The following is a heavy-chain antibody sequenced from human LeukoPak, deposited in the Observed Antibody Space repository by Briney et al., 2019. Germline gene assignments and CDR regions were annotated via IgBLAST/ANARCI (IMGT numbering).Heavy chain of an antibody. CDR2: MNPNSGNT. CDR1: GYTFTSYD. CDR3: AREPTTAMGDFDY. D-gene: IGHD5-18*01. Sequence: ASVKVSCKASGYTFTSYDINWVRQATGQGLEWMGWMNPNSGNTGYAQKFQGRVTMTRNTSISTAYMELSSLRSDDTAVYYCAREPTTAMGDFDYWGQGTLVTVSS. J-gene: IGHJ4*02. V-gene: IGHV1-8*01.